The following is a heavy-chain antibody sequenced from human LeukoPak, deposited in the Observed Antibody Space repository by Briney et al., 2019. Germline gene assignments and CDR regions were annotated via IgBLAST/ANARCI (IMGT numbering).Heavy chain of an antibody. Sequence: GGSLRLSCAASGFTFTSYSMSWVRQAPGKGLEWVSGTSDRGDYTYYADSVKGRFTISRGNSKNTLYLQMNSLRAEDTALYFCAKKAQYNGNYPLDYWGQGTLVTVSS. CDR2: TSDRGDYT. CDR1: GFTFTSYS. D-gene: IGHD1-26*01. CDR3: AKKAQYNGNYPLDY. J-gene: IGHJ4*02. V-gene: IGHV3-23*01.